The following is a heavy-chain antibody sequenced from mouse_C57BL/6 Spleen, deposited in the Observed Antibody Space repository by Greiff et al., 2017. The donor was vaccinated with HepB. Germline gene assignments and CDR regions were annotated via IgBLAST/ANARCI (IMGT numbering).Heavy chain of an antibody. CDR3: ARKEGYYSNYGFDY. D-gene: IGHD2-5*01. V-gene: IGHV1-69*01. CDR1: GYTFTSYW. Sequence: VQLQQPGAELVMPGASVKLSCKASGYTFTSYWMHWVKQRPGQGLEWIGEIDPSDSYTNYNQKFKGKSTLTVDKSSSTAYMQLSSLTSEDSAVYYCARKEGYYSNYGFDYWGQGTTLTVSS. J-gene: IGHJ2*01. CDR2: IDPSDSYT.